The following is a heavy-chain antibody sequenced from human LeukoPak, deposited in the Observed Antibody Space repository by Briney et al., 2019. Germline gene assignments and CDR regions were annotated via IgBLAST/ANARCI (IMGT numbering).Heavy chain of an antibody. J-gene: IGHJ4*02. V-gene: IGHV3-23*01. CDR3: ARTVATIPFDN. CDR1: GFTFSSYA. D-gene: IGHD5-12*01. CDR2: ISGSGGST. Sequence: QPGGSLRLSCAASGFTFSSYAMSWVRQAPGKGLEWVSAISGSGGSTYYADSVKGRFTISRDNAKNSLYLRMNSLRAEDTAVYYCARTVATIPFDNWGQGTLVTVSS.